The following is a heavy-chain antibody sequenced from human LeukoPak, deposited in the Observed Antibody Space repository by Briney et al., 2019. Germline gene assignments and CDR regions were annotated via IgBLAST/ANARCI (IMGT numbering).Heavy chain of an antibody. J-gene: IGHJ4*02. Sequence: PSETLSLTCTVSGGSISSSSYYWGWIRQPPGKGLEWIGSIYYSGNTYYNPSLKSRVTISVDTSKNQFSLKLSSVTAADTAVYYCARGGYCGGDCYFYYWGRGTLVAVSS. CDR1: GGSISSSSYY. V-gene: IGHV4-39*01. CDR3: ARGGYCGGDCYFYY. CDR2: IYYSGNT. D-gene: IGHD2-21*02.